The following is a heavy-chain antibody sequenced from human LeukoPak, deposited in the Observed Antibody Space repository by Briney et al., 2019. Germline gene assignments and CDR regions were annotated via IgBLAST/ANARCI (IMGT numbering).Heavy chain of an antibody. Sequence: SETLSLTCALSGVSFSGYYWSWIRQPPGKGLEWIGYIYYIGSTNYNPSLKGRVTISVDTSRNQFSLKLSSVTAADTAVYYCARGRYFADYWGQGTLVTVSS. CDR3: ARGRYFADY. CDR1: GVSFSGYY. V-gene: IGHV4-59*01. D-gene: IGHD3-9*01. CDR2: IYYIGST. J-gene: IGHJ4*02.